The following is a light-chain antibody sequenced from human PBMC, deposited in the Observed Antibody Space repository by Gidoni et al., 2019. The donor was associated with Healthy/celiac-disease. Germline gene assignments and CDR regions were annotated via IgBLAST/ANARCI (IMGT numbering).Light chain of an antibody. CDR3: QQYGSSPGS. CDR1: QSVSSSY. Sequence: IVLTPSRGTLSLSPGEIATLSCRASQSVSSSYLAWYQQKPGQAPRLLIYGASSRATGIPDRFSGSGSGTDFTLTISRREPEDFAVYYCQQYGSSPGSFGQGTKLEIK. CDR2: GAS. J-gene: IGKJ2*03. V-gene: IGKV3-20*01.